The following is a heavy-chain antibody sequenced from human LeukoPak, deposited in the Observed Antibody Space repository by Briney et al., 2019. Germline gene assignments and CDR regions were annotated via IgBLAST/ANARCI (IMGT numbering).Heavy chain of an antibody. CDR2: INNDGSST. CDR1: GFTFSSYW. D-gene: IGHD3-10*01. Sequence: GGSLRLFCGASGFTFSSYWMHWLRQAPGKGLVWVSRINNDGSSTSYADSVQGRFTISRDNAENTLYLQMNSLRAEDTALYYCARVARGDYYYYYMDVWGKGTTVTVSS. J-gene: IGHJ6*03. V-gene: IGHV3-74*01. CDR3: ARVARGDYYYYYMDV.